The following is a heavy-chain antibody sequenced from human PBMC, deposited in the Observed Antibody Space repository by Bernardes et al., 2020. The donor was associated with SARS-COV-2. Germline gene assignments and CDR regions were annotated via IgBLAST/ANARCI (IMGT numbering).Heavy chain of an antibody. Sequence: GGSLRLSCAASGFTFSSYAMSWVRQAPGKGLEWVSAISGSGGSTYYADSVKGRFTISRDNSKNTLYLQMNSLRAEDTAVYYCAKDGATYYDFWSGYWARPGPPNWFDPWGQGTLVTVSS. CDR3: AKDGATYYDFWSGYWARPGPPNWFDP. J-gene: IGHJ5*02. CDR1: GFTFSSYA. CDR2: ISGSGGST. D-gene: IGHD3-3*01. V-gene: IGHV3-23*01.